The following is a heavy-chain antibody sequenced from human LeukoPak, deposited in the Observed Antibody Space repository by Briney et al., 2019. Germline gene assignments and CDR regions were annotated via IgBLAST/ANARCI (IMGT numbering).Heavy chain of an antibody. J-gene: IGHJ4*02. V-gene: IGHV3-23*01. CDR2: ISGRTGST. Sequence: GGSLRLSCAASGFTFSTNAMSWVRQALGKGLEWVSAISGRTGSTYYSDSVKGRFTISRDNSKSTLYLQMDSLRAEDTAVYYCAKCGNSGCHLIDYWGQGTLVTVSS. CDR1: GFTFSTNA. CDR3: AKCGNSGCHLIDY. D-gene: IGHD5-12*01.